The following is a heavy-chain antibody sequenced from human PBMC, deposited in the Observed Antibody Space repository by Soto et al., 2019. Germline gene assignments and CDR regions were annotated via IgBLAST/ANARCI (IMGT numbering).Heavy chain of an antibody. CDR1: GYTFTSYY. CDR3: ARGGRIVDTGIGYYYYHAMDV. D-gene: IGHD5-18*01. CDR2: FNPTGDTA. Sequence: ASVKVSCKASGYTFTSYYIHWVRQAPGQGLEWMGIFNPTGDTASYAQKLQGRVTMTRDTSTGTAYMELGSLRSEDTAVYYCARGGRIVDTGIGYYYYHAMDVWGQGTTVTVSS. V-gene: IGHV1-46*01. J-gene: IGHJ6*02.